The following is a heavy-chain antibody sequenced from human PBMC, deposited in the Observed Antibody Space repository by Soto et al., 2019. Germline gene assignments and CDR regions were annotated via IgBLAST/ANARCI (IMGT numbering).Heavy chain of an antibody. CDR2: IKQDGGEK. CDR1: GFTFSSYW. CDR3: AREIAVVRGASYFDY. V-gene: IGHV3-7*04. Sequence: EVQLVESGGNLVQPGGSLRLSCVASGFTFSSYWMSWVRQAPGKGLEWVANIKQDGGEKYYVDSVKGRFSISRDNAKNPLYLQMNSLRADDPAVYYCAREIAVVRGASYFDYWGQGTLLTVSS. D-gene: IGHD2-15*01. J-gene: IGHJ4*02.